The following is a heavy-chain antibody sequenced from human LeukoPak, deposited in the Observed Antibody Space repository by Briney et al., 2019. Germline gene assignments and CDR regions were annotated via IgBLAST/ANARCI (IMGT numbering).Heavy chain of an antibody. CDR2: ISRRSSYI. J-gene: IGHJ6*02. D-gene: IGHD2-2*01. CDR3: ARDFPSYQLLIYAVYYYYGMDV. CDR1: VFTLKSYS. V-gene: IGHV3-21*03. Sequence: AGGSQSLLCAAWVFTLKSYSMNWVRQAPGKGLEWVSSISRRSSYIFYADSVKGRFTISRDNAKNSVYLPMTRLRAEDTAVYYCARDFPSYQLLIYAVYYYYGMDVWGQGTTVTAYS.